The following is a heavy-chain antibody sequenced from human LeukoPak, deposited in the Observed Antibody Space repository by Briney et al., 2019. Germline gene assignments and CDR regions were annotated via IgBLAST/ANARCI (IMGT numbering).Heavy chain of an antibody. V-gene: IGHV3-23*01. CDR2: ISGSGDST. Sequence: GGSLRLSCAASGFTFNSYAMSWVRQAPGKGLGWVSAISGSGDSTYYADSVKGRFTISRDNSKNTLYLRMNSLRAEDTAIYYCATVGPPPRYSSGWFCYFDYWGQGTLVTFSS. CDR3: ATVGPPPRYSSGWFCYFDY. CDR1: GFTFNSYA. D-gene: IGHD6-13*01. J-gene: IGHJ4*02.